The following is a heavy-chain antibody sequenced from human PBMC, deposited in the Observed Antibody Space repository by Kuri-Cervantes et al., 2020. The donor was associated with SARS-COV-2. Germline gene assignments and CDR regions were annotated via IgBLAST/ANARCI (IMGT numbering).Heavy chain of an antibody. CDR1: EFTFSNYW. CDR2: IKRDGSEK. V-gene: IGHV3-7*01. J-gene: IGHJ5*02. Sequence: GESLKISCAASEFTFSNYWMTWVRQAPGKGLEWVANIKRDGSEKYYGDSVKGRFTISRDNAKNSLYLQMNSLRAEDTAMYYCTRDNGDCSSSTCYVGFDPWGQGTLVTVSS. CDR3: TRDNGDCSSSTCYVGFDP. D-gene: IGHD2-2*01.